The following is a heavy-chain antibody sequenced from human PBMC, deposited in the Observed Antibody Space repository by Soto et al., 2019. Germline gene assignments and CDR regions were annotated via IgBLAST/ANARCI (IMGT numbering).Heavy chain of an antibody. J-gene: IGHJ4*02. CDR2: IHAGNGNT. D-gene: IGHD2-21*02. CDR1: GFTFTTYA. CDR3: ARDRCSGDCNDLDY. Sequence: QVQGVQSGAEVKKPGASVKVSCKASGFTFTTYAIHWVRQAPGQRLEWMGWIHAGNGNTKSSQKFQDRLTITRDTSASTAYMELSSLRSEDSAVYYCARDRCSGDCNDLDYWGQGTLVTVSS. V-gene: IGHV1-3*01.